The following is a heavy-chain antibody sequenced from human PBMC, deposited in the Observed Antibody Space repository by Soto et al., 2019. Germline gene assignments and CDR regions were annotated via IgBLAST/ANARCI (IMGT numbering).Heavy chain of an antibody. CDR1: GGSISSGGYY. CDR2: IYYSGST. D-gene: IGHD3-9*01. J-gene: IGHJ6*02. CDR3: ARNYDILPLDV. Sequence: SETLSLTCTVSGGSISSGGYYWSWIRQHPGKGLEWIGYIYYSGSTYYNPSLKSRVTISVDTSKNQFSLKLSSVTAADTAVHYCARNYDILPLDVWGQGTTVTVSS. V-gene: IGHV4-31*03.